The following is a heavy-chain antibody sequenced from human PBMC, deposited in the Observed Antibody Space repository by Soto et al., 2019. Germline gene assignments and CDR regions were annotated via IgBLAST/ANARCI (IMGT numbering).Heavy chain of an antibody. CDR1: GFTFSNAW. CDR2: IKSKTDGGTT. V-gene: IGHV3-15*01. Sequence: GGSLRLSCAASGFTFSNAWMSWVRQAPGKGLEWVGRIKSKTDGGTTDYAAPVKGRFTISRDDSKNTLYLQMNSLKTEDTAVYYCTTEEYSSGWSQTFDYWGQGTLVTVSS. CDR3: TTEEYSSGWSQTFDY. J-gene: IGHJ4*02. D-gene: IGHD6-19*01.